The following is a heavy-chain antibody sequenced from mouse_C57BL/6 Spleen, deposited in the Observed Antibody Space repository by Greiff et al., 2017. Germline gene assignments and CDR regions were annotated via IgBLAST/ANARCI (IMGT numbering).Heavy chain of an antibody. CDR2: IHPSDSDT. D-gene: IGHD2-4*01. Sequence: QVQLQQPGAELVKPGASVKVSCKASGYNFPRYWMPWVKQRPGQGLEWIGRIHPSDSDTNYNQTLKGKATLTVVKSSITAYMQRSSLTSEDPAVYYCAIDYERGPWFAYWGQGTLGTVSA. CDR1: GYNFPRYW. CDR3: AIDYERGPWFAY. J-gene: IGHJ3*01. V-gene: IGHV1-74*01.